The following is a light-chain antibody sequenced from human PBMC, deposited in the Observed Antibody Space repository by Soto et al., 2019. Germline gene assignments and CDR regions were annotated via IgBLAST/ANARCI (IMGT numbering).Light chain of an antibody. CDR1: EDIDTS. CDR2: GAT. V-gene: IGKV1-5*01. Sequence: DIQMTQSPSTLSVSLGDRITITCRASEDIDTSLAWFQQSTGKAPKVLIAGATGLMNGVPSTFSGSGSGTEFALTISSVQPDDFATYFCQHYYNFSWTVGQGTKVDSK. CDR3: QHYYNFSWT. J-gene: IGKJ1*01.